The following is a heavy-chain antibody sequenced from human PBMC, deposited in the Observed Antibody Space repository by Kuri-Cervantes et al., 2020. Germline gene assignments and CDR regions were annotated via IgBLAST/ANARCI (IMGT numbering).Heavy chain of an antibody. D-gene: IGHD6-19*01. J-gene: IGHJ6*02. V-gene: IGHV4-4*02. Sequence: SETLSLTCAVSGGSISSSNWWSWVRQPPGKGLEWIGEIYHSGSTNYNPSLKSRVTISVDKSKNQFSLKLSSVTAADTAVYYCARDQEQQWLVLPNYYYYGMDVWGQGTTVTVSS. CDR2: IYHSGST. CDR3: ARDQEQQWLVLPNYYYYGMDV. CDR1: GGSISSSNW.